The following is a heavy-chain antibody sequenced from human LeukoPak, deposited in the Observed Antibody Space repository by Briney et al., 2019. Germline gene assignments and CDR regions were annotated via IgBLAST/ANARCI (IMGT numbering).Heavy chain of an antibody. J-gene: IGHJ3*02. V-gene: IGHV3-48*03. CDR3: ARESQLWLRVHAFDI. D-gene: IGHD5-18*01. CDR2: ISSSGSTI. Sequence: GGSLRLSCAASGFTFSSYEMNWVRQAPGKGLEWVSYISSSGSTIYYADSVKGRFTISRDNAKNSLYLQMNSLRAEDTAVYYCARESQLWLRVHAFDIWGQGTLVTVSS. CDR1: GFTFSSYE.